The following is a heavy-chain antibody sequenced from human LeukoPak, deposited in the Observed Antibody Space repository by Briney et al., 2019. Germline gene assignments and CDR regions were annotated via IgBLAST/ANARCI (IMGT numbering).Heavy chain of an antibody. V-gene: IGHV4-39*01. D-gene: IGHD3-10*01. CDR2: LYYSGSS. CDR3: VIMAAY. J-gene: IGHJ4*02. Sequence: SETLSLTCTVSGDSISSSNSDRGWIRQPPGKGLEWIGSLYYSGSSYYNPPLKSRVTISADTSKNQFSLKLTSVTAADTAVYFCVIMAAYWGQGTLVTVSS. CDR1: GDSISSSNSD.